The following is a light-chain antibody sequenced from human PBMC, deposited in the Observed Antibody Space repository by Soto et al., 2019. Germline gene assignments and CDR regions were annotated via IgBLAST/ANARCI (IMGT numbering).Light chain of an antibody. J-gene: IGKJ1*01. V-gene: IGKV3-15*01. CDR1: QSLSNN. Sequence: THSPATLSFSPVEMATLSFSASQSLSNNIYLAWYQQKPGQAPRLLIYGAATRATGIPARFSGSGSGTEFTLTINSLQSEDFAVYYCQQYHNWPAFGQGTKVDI. CDR3: QQYHNWPA. CDR2: GAA.